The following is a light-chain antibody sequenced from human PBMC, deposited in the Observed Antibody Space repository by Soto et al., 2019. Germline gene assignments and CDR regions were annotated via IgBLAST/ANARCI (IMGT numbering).Light chain of an antibody. Sequence: LVLTQSPATVSLSPGARATLSCRASQSVSTYLAWYQQKPGQAPRLLIYDASNRATGIPARFSGSASGTDLTLTISSLEPEDCEVYYCQQRSNWPLTFGGGTKVDIK. J-gene: IGKJ4*01. CDR2: DAS. CDR1: QSVSTY. CDR3: QQRSNWPLT. V-gene: IGKV3-11*01.